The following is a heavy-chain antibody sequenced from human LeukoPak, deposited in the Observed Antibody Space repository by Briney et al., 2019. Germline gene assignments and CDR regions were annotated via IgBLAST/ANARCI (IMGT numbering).Heavy chain of an antibody. J-gene: IGHJ4*02. V-gene: IGHV3-23*01. Sequence: GGSLRLSCAASGFTFSSYAMNWVRQAPGKGLEWVSTISGSGSSTYYADSVKGRFTISRDNAKNTLYLQMNSLRAEDTAVYYCAGGRDSTQLYFDSWGQGTLVTVSS. CDR1: GFTFSSYA. CDR3: AGGRDSTQLYFDS. D-gene: IGHD2-15*01. CDR2: ISGSGSST.